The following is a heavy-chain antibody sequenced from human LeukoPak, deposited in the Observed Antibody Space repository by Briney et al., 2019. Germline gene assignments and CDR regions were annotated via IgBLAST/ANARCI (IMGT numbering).Heavy chain of an antibody. CDR3: ARDLGYCSSTSCQVFDY. Sequence: PGGSLRLSCAASGFTFGSYWMQWVRQTPEKGLVWVAHINNDGSNTIYADSVKGRFTTSRDNAKNSLYLQMNSLRAEDTAVYYCARDLGYCSSTSCQVFDYWGQGTLVTVSS. CDR2: INNDGSNT. D-gene: IGHD2-2*01. J-gene: IGHJ4*02. V-gene: IGHV3-74*01. CDR1: GFTFGSYW.